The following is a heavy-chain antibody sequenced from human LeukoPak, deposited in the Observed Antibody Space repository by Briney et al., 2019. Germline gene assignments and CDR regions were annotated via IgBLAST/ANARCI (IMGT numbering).Heavy chain of an antibody. Sequence: PSETLSLTCAVYGGSFSGYYWSWIRQPPGKGLEWIGEINHSGSTNYNPSLKSRVTISVDTSKNQFSLKLSSVTAADTAVYYCARGPGYDFWSGYYTDYYFDYWGQGTLVTVSS. CDR1: GGSFSGYY. J-gene: IGHJ4*02. V-gene: IGHV4-34*01. D-gene: IGHD3-3*01. CDR2: INHSGST. CDR3: ARGPGYDFWSGYYTDYYFDY.